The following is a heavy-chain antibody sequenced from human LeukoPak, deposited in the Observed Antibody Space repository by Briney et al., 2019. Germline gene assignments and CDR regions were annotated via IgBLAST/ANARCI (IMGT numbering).Heavy chain of an antibody. CDR1: GFTFSSCA. CDR3: AKGVSSSWTFDY. Sequence: GGSLRLSCAASGFTFSSCAMSWVRQAPGKGLEWVSTISGSGGGTFYADSVKGRFTISRDNSKNTLYLQMNSLRAEDTAVYYCAKGVSSSWTFDYWGQGTLVTVSS. V-gene: IGHV3-23*01. D-gene: IGHD6-13*01. CDR2: ISGSGGGT. J-gene: IGHJ4*02.